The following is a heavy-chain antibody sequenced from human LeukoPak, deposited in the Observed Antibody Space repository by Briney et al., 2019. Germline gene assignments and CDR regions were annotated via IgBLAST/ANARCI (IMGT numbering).Heavy chain of an antibody. V-gene: IGHV3-30*04. CDR3: AREESYGDYQIDY. CDR2: ISYDGSNK. J-gene: IGHJ4*02. D-gene: IGHD4-17*01. CDR1: GFTFSSYA. Sequence: PGGSLRLSCAASGFTFSSYAMHWVRQAPGKGLEWVAVISYDGSNKYYADSVKGRFTISRDNSKNTLYLQMNSLRAEDTAVYYCAREESYGDYQIDYWGQGTLVTVSS.